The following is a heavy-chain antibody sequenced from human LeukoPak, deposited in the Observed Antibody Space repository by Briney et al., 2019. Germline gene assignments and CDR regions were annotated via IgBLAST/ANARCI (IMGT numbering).Heavy chain of an antibody. J-gene: IGHJ3*02. V-gene: IGHV3-30*03. CDR2: ISNDGSST. D-gene: IGHD2-2*03. Sequence: PGGALMLHFATTGVKFSSCDMRGLRKAPEKGLEWVAVISNDGSSTYYADSVKGRFTISRDNSKNTLYLQMNSLRAEDTAVYYCAPQRLDIVVVPANDAFDICGQGTMVTVSS. CDR3: APQRLDIVVVPANDAFDI. CDR1: GVKFSSCD.